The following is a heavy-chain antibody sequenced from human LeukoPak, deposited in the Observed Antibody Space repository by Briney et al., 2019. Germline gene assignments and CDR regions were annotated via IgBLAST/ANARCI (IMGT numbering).Heavy chain of an antibody. J-gene: IGHJ2*01. Sequence: GGSLRLSCAASGFNFNDYAMHWVRQAPGKGLEWVSGISWNSGTVAYADSVKGRFTISRDNSKKSLYLQMNSLRAEDMALYYCAKASADWYFDLWGRGTLVTVSS. CDR3: AKASADWYFDL. D-gene: IGHD2-2*01. V-gene: IGHV3-9*03. CDR2: ISWNSGTV. CDR1: GFNFNDYA.